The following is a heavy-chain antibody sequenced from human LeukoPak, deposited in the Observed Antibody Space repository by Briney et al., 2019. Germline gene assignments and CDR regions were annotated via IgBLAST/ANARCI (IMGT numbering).Heavy chain of an antibody. CDR3: ARVDYDFWSGYYDLGYYYYYMDV. Sequence: SETLSLTCTVSGGSISSYYWSWIRQPPGKGLEWIGYIYYSGSTNYNPSLKSRVTISVDTSKNQFSLKLSSVTAADTAVYYCARVDYDFWSGYYDLGYYYYYMDVRGKGTTVTVSS. V-gene: IGHV4-59*01. J-gene: IGHJ6*03. CDR1: GGSISSYY. D-gene: IGHD3-3*01. CDR2: IYYSGST.